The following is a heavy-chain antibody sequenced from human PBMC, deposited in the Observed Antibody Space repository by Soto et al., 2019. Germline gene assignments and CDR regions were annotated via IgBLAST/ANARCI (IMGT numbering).Heavy chain of an antibody. J-gene: IGHJ6*02. CDR2: ISSSSSFK. V-gene: IGHV3-21*04. CDR3: AKDIAVAGTLRGYYYYGMDV. D-gene: IGHD6-19*01. CDR1: GFTFSKYR. Sequence: GGSLRLSCAASGFTFSKYRMNWVRQAPGKGLEWVSYISSSSSFKFYADSVKDRFTISRDNSKNTLYLQMNSLRAEDTAVYYCAKDIAVAGTLRGYYYYGMDVWGQGTTVTVSS.